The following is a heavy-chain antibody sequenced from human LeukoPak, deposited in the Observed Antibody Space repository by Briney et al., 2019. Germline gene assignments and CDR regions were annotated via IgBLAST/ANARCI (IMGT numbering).Heavy chain of an antibody. CDR3: ASYCSSTSCPIIYYYMDV. CDR1: GFTFSSYA. V-gene: IGHV3-30-3*01. D-gene: IGHD2-2*01. J-gene: IGHJ6*03. CDR2: ISYDGSNK. Sequence: GGSLRLSCAASGFTFSSYAMHWVRQAPGKGLEWVAVISYDGSNKYYADSVKGRFTISRDNSKNTLYLQMNSLRAEDTAVYYCASYCSSTSCPIIYYYMDVWGKGTTVTVSS.